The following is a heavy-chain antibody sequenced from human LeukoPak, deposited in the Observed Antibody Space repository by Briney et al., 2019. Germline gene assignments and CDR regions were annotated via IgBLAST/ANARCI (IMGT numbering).Heavy chain of an antibody. Sequence: KPSETLSLTCSVSDDSISSFYWNWIRQSPGKGLEWIGNIHYSGNSNYNPSLKSRVTMSIDTSRKQFFLKLTSVTAADTAVYYCARHDGMVRGVITFDPWGQGTLVTVSS. CDR2: IHYSGNS. J-gene: IGHJ5*02. D-gene: IGHD3-10*01. CDR3: ARHDGMVRGVITFDP. CDR1: DDSISSFY. V-gene: IGHV4-59*08.